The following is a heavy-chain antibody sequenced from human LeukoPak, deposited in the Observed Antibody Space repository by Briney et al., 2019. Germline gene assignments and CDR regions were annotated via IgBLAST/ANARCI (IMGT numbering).Heavy chain of an antibody. Sequence: GGSLRLSCAASGFTFSSYSMNWVRQAPGKGLEWVSSISSSSSYIYYADSVKGRFTISRDNAKNSLYLQMNSLRAEDTAVYYYAIASSSWDDAFDIWGQGTMVTVSS. D-gene: IGHD6-13*01. CDR3: AIASSSWDDAFDI. CDR2: ISSSSSYI. J-gene: IGHJ3*02. CDR1: GFTFSSYS. V-gene: IGHV3-21*01.